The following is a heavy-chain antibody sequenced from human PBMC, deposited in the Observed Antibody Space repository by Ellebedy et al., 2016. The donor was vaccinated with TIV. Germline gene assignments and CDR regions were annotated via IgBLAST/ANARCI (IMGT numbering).Heavy chain of an antibody. D-gene: IGHD6-19*01. J-gene: IGHJ6*02. CDR2: ISSSSSTI. Sequence: GGSLRLSXAASGFTVSNNCMNWVRQAPGKGLEWVSYISSSSSTIYYADSVKGRFTISRDNAKNSLYLQMNSLRDEDTAVYYCASSGWGKSYYGMDVWGQGTTVTVSS. V-gene: IGHV3-48*02. CDR3: ASSGWGKSYYGMDV. CDR1: GFTVSNNC.